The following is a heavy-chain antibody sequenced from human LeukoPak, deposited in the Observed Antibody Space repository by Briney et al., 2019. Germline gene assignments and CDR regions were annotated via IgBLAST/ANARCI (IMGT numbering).Heavy chain of an antibody. CDR2: INPNSDGT. CDR3: TRVILVPAAIKGNYYYGMDV. Sequence: GASLRVSCTASGYTFTGYYMHWVRQAPGQGLEWMGWINPNSDGTNSAQKLPGRVTMTRDTSISTGYMKLSRLRTDDTAMYYYTRVILVPAAIKGNYYYGMDVWGQGTTVTVSS. V-gene: IGHV1-2*02. J-gene: IGHJ6*02. CDR1: GYTFTGYY. D-gene: IGHD2-2*01.